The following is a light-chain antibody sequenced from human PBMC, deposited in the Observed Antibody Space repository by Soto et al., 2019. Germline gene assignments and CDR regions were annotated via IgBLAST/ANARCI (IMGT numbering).Light chain of an antibody. J-gene: IGKJ1*01. CDR3: QQHGSSPLWT. Sequence: PGTLSLSPGERATLSCRSSQSVSSSYLAWYQQKPGQAPRLLIYGAYSRATGIPDRFSGSGSGTDFTLTISRLEPEDFAVYYCQQHGSSPLWTCGQGTKVDIK. CDR1: QSVSSSY. CDR2: GAY. V-gene: IGKV3-20*01.